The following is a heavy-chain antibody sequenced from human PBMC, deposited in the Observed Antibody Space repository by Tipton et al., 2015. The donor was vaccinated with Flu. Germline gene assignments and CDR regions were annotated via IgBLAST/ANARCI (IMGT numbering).Heavy chain of an antibody. J-gene: IGHJ4*02. CDR3: ARDRGYSCFDN. V-gene: IGHV3-7*01. CDR1: GFSFSSYW. CDR2: MNQDGSEK. Sequence: SLRLSCAASGFSFSSYWMSWVRQAPGKGLEWVANMNQDGSEKNYMDAVKGRFSISRDNAKNSVYLQMNSLRAGDTAVYYCARDRGYSCFDNWGLGNLVTVS. D-gene: IGHD5-12*01.